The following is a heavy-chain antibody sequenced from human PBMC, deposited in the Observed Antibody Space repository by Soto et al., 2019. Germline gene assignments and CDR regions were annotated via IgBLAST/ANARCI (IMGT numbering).Heavy chain of an antibody. CDR3: ARSNILTGYYRGTGGFDP. D-gene: IGHD3-9*01. CDR1: GGSISSSNW. V-gene: IGHV4-4*02. CDR2: IYHSGST. Sequence: SETLSLTCAVSGGSISSSNWWSWVRQPPGKGLEWIGEIYHSGSTNYNPSLKSRVTISVDKSKNQFSLKLSSVTAADTAVYHCARSNILTGYYRGTGGFDPWGQGTLVTVSS. J-gene: IGHJ5*02.